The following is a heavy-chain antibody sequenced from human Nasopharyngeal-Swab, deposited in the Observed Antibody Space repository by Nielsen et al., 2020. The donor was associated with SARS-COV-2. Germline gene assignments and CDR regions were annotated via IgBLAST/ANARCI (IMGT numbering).Heavy chain of an antibody. D-gene: IGHD3-10*01. CDR2: INPSGGSA. J-gene: IGHJ4*02. V-gene: IGHV1-46*01. Sequence: WVRQAPGQGLEWMGIINPSGGSATYAQRFQGKVTMTRDTSTSTVFMELSSLKSEDTAVYYCVRDRYGSGSFLGYWGQGTLVTVSS. CDR3: VRDRYGSGSFLGY.